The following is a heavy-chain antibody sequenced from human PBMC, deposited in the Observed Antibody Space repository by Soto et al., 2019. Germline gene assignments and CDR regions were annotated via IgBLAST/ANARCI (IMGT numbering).Heavy chain of an antibody. Sequence: QITLKESGPTLVKPTQTLTLTSTFSGFSLSTSGVGVGWIRQPPGKALEWLALIYWDDDKRDSPFLKNRLTIAMDTSKHQVVLTMPNMDPVDTATYYCAHSPYSSSSYYFDYWGQGTLVTVSS. CDR2: IYWDDDK. D-gene: IGHD6-6*01. CDR1: GFSLSTSGVG. V-gene: IGHV2-5*02. CDR3: AHSPYSSSSYYFDY. J-gene: IGHJ4*02.